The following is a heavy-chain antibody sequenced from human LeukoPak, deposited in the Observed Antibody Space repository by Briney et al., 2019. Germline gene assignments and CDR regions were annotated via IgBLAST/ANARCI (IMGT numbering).Heavy chain of an antibody. CDR2: MNQDGSEK. CDR3: ARDSGYDCFDY. Sequence: GGSLRLSCVAPIFTFSGSWIAWVRQAPGKGLEWVANMNQDGSEKNYVDSVKGRFTIARDNAKNSIYLQMNSLRAEDSAIYYCARDSGYDCFDYWGQGTLFTVSS. J-gene: IGHJ4*02. V-gene: IGHV3-7*01. D-gene: IGHD5-12*01. CDR1: IFTFSGSW.